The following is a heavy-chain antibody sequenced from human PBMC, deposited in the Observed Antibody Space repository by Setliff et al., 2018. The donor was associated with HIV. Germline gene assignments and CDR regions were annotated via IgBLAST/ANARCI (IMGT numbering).Heavy chain of an antibody. Sequence: ASVKVSCKAPGYTFTDYYIHWVRQAPGQGLEWMGWINPNSSDTNYAQKFQGKVTMTRDTSISTAYMDLSRLRSDGTAVYYCARHWYSSSWYHVFDIWGQGSMVTVSS. J-gene: IGHJ3*02. CDR2: INPNSSDT. CDR3: ARHWYSSSWYHVFDI. V-gene: IGHV1-2*02. D-gene: IGHD6-13*01. CDR1: GYTFTDYY.